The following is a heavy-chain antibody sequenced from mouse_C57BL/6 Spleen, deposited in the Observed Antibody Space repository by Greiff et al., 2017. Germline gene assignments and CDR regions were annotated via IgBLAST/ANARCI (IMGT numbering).Heavy chain of an antibody. CDR2: ISDGGSYT. D-gene: IGHD2-10*01. Sequence: EVQLVESGGGLVKPGGSLKLSCAASGFTFSSYALSWVRQTPEKRLAWVATISDGGSYTYYPDNVKGRFTISRDNAKNNLYLQMSHLKSEDTAMYYCARDKGAYYGNPFAYWGQGTLVTVSA. CDR3: ARDKGAYYGNPFAY. CDR1: GFTFSSYA. J-gene: IGHJ3*01. V-gene: IGHV5-4*01.